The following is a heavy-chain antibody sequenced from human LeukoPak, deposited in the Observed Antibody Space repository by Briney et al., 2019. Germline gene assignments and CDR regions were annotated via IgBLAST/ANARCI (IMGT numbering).Heavy chain of an antibody. Sequence: ASVKVSCKASEYTFTGYYMHWVRQAPGQGLEWMGWINPTSGGTKYLQKFQGRVTLTRDTSISTAYMELTSLRSDDTAVYYCARHMGDTGYFDYWGQGTLVTVSS. V-gene: IGHV1-2*02. CDR2: INPTSGGT. CDR3: ARHMGDTGYFDY. D-gene: IGHD1-26*01. J-gene: IGHJ4*02. CDR1: EYTFTGYY.